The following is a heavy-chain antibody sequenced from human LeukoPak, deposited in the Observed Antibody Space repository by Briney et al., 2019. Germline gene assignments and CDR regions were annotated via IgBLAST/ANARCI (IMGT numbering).Heavy chain of an antibody. J-gene: IGHJ5*02. CDR2: ISYYGTHK. Sequence: PGGSLRLSCAASGFTFTTYWMSWVRQAPGKGLEWVSIISYYGTHKCSADSVRGRFTISRDNSKNTLYLQMNSLRHEDTAVYYCVRDHDYYGSGSFYRYWLDPWGQGTLVTVSS. D-gene: IGHD3-10*01. V-gene: IGHV3-30-3*01. CDR3: VRDHDYYGSGSFYRYWLDP. CDR1: GFTFTTYW.